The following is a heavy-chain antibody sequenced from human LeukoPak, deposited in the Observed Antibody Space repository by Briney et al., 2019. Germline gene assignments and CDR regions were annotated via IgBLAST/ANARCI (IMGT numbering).Heavy chain of an antibody. Sequence: GGSLRLSCAVSGFSVSGYWMTWVRQAPGKGLEWVANIKKVGREKNYVDSVKGRFTISRDNAENSLFLQMNSLRVEDTAVYYCAREWQGGIAAAGTRIEGDYWGQGTLVAVSS. V-gene: IGHV3-7*01. J-gene: IGHJ4*02. CDR1: GFSVSGYW. CDR3: AREWQGGIAAAGTRIEGDY. CDR2: IKKVGREK. D-gene: IGHD6-13*01.